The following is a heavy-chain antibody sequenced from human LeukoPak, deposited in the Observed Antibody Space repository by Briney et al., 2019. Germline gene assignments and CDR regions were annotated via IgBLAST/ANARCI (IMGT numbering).Heavy chain of an antibody. CDR2: IIPIFGTA. CDR3: GRDKGGGLDGFEP. Sequence: GASVKVSCKASGGTFSSYAISWVRQAPGQGLEWMGRIIPIFGTANYAQKFQGRVTITTDESTSTAYMELRTLRSDDTAVYYCGRDKGGGLDGFEPWGPGTLVTVSS. J-gene: IGHJ5*02. D-gene: IGHD1-26*01. CDR1: GGTFSSYA. V-gene: IGHV1-69*05.